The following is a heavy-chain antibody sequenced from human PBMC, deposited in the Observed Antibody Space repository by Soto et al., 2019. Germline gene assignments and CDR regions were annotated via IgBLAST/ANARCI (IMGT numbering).Heavy chain of an antibody. CDR1: GFTFSSCV. J-gene: IGHJ4*02. CDR2: ITDSGTGT. D-gene: IGHD6-13*01. CDR3: AKGLINGRWYAED. V-gene: IGHV3-23*01. Sequence: EVHLLGSGGGLVHPGESLRLSCGASGFTFSSCVMTWVRQAPGKGLEWVSCITDSGTGTYYADSVKGRFTISRDNSKNTMYLQMNNLRAEDTGVYYCAKGLINGRWYAEDWGQGTLVTVCS.